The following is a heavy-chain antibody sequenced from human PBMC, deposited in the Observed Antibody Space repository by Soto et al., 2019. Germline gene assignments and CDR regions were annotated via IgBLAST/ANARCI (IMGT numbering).Heavy chain of an antibody. D-gene: IGHD5-18*01. J-gene: IGHJ4*02. CDR3: AEMDTAYYFDY. Sequence: SETLSLTCTVSGGSISSSSYYWGWIRQPPGKGLEWIGSIYYSGSTYYNPSLKSRVTISVDTSKNQFSLKLSSVTAADTAVYYCAEMDTAYYFDYWGQGTLVTSPQ. CDR1: GGSISSSSYY. CDR2: IYYSGST. V-gene: IGHV4-39*01.